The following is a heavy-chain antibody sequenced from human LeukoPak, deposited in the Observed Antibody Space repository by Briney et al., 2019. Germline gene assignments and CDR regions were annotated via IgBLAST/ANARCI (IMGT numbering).Heavy chain of an antibody. CDR3: TTRGGTYYDILTGYYLGSYFDY. CDR2: TKSKTDGGTT. V-gene: IGHV3-15*01. Sequence: GGSLRLSCAASGFTFSNAWMSWVRQAPGKGLEWVGRTKSKTDGGTTDYAAPVKGRFTISRDDSKNTLYLQMNSLKTEDTAVYYCTTRGGTYYDILTGYYLGSYFDYWGQGTLVTVSS. J-gene: IGHJ4*02. CDR1: GFTFSNAW. D-gene: IGHD3-9*01.